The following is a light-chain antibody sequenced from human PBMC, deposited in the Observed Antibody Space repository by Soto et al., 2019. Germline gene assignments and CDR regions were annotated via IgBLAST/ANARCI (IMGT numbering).Light chain of an antibody. V-gene: IGKV1-39*01. CDR3: QQTYSSPWT. CDR2: AAS. CDR1: QTISTY. Sequence: DIQMTQSPSSLSASVGDRVTITCRASQTISTYLNWYQQKPGKAPKLLMYAASSLQSGVPARLSGSGSGTDFSLTIQSLQTEDFATYYCQQTYSSPWTFGQGTKVDIK. J-gene: IGKJ1*01.